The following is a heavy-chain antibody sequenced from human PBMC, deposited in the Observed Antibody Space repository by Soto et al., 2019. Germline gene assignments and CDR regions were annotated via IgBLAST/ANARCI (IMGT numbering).Heavy chain of an antibody. Sequence: EFQVLQSGGGLVQPGGSLTLSCAASGFPFSSTDMTWVRQAPGKGLEWVSTIDGSGGTTYYADSVKGRFTISRVNSINTVFLQMNSLRADDTALYFCAKNSGWFNTWGQGALVTVSS. J-gene: IGHJ5*02. D-gene: IGHD3-10*01. V-gene: IGHV3-23*01. CDR1: GFPFSSTD. CDR3: AKNSGWFNT. CDR2: IDGSGGTT.